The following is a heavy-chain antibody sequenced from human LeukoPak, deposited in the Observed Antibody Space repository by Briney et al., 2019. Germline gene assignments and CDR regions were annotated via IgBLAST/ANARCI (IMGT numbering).Heavy chain of an antibody. CDR1: GYTFTGYY. CDR3: ARVQGVRGVLRY. Sequence: VASVKVSCKASGYTFTGYYMHWVRQAPGQGLEWMGWINPNSGGTNYAQKFQGRVTMTRDTSISTAYMELSRLRSDDTAVYYCARVQGVRGVLRYWGQGTLVTVSS. D-gene: IGHD3-10*01. V-gene: IGHV1-2*02. J-gene: IGHJ4*02. CDR2: INPNSGGT.